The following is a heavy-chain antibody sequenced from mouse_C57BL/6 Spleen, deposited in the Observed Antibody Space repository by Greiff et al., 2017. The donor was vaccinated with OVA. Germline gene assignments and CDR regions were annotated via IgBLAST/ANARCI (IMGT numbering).Heavy chain of an antibody. Sequence: VKLVESGPELVKPGASVKISCKASGYAFSSSWMNWVKQRPGKGLEWIGRIYPGDGDTNYNGKFKGKATLTADKSSSTAYMQLSSLTSEDSAVDFCARVGGWEGGYYIDYWGQGTTLTVSS. J-gene: IGHJ2*01. CDR1: GYAFSSSW. CDR3: ARVGGWEGGYYIDY. V-gene: IGHV1-82*01. D-gene: IGHD1-1*02. CDR2: IYPGDGDT.